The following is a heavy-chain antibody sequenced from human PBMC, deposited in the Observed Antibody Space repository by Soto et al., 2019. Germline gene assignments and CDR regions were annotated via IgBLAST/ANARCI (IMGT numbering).Heavy chain of an antibody. CDR3: ARGRYCLTGRCFPNWFDS. Sequence: SETLSLTCSVSGDSISTVDYFWAWIRQPPGQALEYIGYIYKSTTTYYNPSFESRVTISLDTSKSQFSLNVTSVTAADTAVYFCARGRYCLTGRCFPNWFDSWGQGTLVTVSS. CDR1: GDSISTVDYF. D-gene: IGHD2-15*01. V-gene: IGHV4-30-4*01. J-gene: IGHJ5*01. CDR2: IYKSTTT.